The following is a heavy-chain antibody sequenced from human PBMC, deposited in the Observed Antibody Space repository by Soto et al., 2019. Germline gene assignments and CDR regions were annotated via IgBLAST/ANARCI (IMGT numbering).Heavy chain of an antibody. CDR1: GFTFKSHL. CDR2: INSDGSRT. Sequence: EVQLVESGGDLVQPGGSLRLSCAASGFTFKSHLMHWVRQAPGKGLVWVSRINSDGSRTSYADSAKGRFTISRDNAKNTLYLQMNSLRVEDTAVYYCARYLYGDCYWYFDLWGRGTLVTVSS. CDR3: ARYLYGDCYWYFDL. J-gene: IGHJ2*01. D-gene: IGHD4-17*01. V-gene: IGHV3-74*01.